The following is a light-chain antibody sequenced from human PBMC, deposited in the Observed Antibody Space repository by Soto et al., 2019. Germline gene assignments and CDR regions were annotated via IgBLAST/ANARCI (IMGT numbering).Light chain of an antibody. CDR3: QQHSHWPPWT. CDR2: GAS. J-gene: IGKJ1*01. V-gene: IGKV3-11*01. Sequence: LTQSPSSLSASVGDRVTITCRASENVRTFVDWYQQKPGQAPRLLIYGASNRATGIPARFSGSGSGTDFTLTISNLEPEDFAVYYCQQHSHWPPWTFGQGTKVDI. CDR1: ENVRTF.